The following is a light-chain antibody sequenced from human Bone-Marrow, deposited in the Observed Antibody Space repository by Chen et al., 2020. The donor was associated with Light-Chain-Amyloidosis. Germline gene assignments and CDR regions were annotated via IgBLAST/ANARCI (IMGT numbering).Light chain of an antibody. J-gene: IGKJ4*01. Sequence: QMTQPPSSVSASVGDRVTITCCASQGIVSWLAWYQQKPGKAPKLRIFAAPKLQSCVPSRFSGSGAVTDFPLTISSLQPDDFATYYCHQANSFPSLTFGGGTIVEMK. V-gene: IGKV1-12*02. CDR2: AAP. CDR3: HQANSFPSLT. CDR1: QGIVSW.